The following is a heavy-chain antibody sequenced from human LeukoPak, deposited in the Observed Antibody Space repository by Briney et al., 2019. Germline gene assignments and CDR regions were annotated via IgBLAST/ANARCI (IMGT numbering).Heavy chain of an antibody. J-gene: IGHJ4*02. CDR3: SRDRGVRGDIITDYLDQ. Sequence: GGSLRLSCATSGFTFSHYGMHWVCQAPGKGLDWVAVTWNGKNDKYYADSVKGRFTISRDDSKNTMYLQMNSLRAEDTAVYFCSRDRGVRGDIITDYLDQWGQGTLVTVSS. V-gene: IGHV3-33*01. CDR2: TWNGKNDK. D-gene: IGHD3-10*01. CDR1: GFTFSHYG.